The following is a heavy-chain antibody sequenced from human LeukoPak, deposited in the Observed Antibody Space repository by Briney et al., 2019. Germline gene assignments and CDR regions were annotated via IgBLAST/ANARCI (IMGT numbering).Heavy chain of an antibody. D-gene: IGHD3-9*01. CDR3: ARGAADYELLTGYYLAFDI. V-gene: IGHV4-59*01. CDR2: IHFTGST. Sequence: SETLSLTCAVSSASISGYYWNWMRQPPGGGLEWIGYIHFTGSTNYNPSLKSRVTMSLATSKNQFSLTLTSVTAADTAVYFCARGAADYELLTGYYLAFDIWGQGTLLTVSS. CDR1: SASISGYY. J-gene: IGHJ3*02.